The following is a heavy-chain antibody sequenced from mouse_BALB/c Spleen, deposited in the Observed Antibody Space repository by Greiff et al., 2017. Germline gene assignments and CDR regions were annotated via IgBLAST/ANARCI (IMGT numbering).Heavy chain of an antibody. CDR1: GYTFTSYW. CDR3: ARADPPYYAMDY. V-gene: IGHV1-69*02. Sequence: QVQLQQPGAELVRPGASVKLSCKASGYTFTSYWINWVKQRPGQGLEWIGNIYPSDSYTNYNQKFKDKATLTVDKSSSTAYMQLKSLTSEDSAVYYCARADPPYYAMDYWGQGTSVTVSS. CDR2: IYPSDSYT. J-gene: IGHJ4*01.